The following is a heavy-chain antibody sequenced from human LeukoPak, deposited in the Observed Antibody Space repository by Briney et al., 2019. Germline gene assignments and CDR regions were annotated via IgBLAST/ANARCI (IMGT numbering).Heavy chain of an antibody. V-gene: IGHV3-9*01. D-gene: IGHD3-22*01. J-gene: IGHJ4*02. CDR1: GFTFDDYA. CDR2: ISWNSGSI. CDR3: AKPMDSSGYGHFDY. Sequence: GGSLRLSCAASGFTFDDYAMHWVRQAPGKGLEWVSGISWNSGSIGYADSVKGRFTISRDNSKNTLYLQMDSLRVEDTAVYYCAKPMDSSGYGHFDYWGQGTLVTVSS.